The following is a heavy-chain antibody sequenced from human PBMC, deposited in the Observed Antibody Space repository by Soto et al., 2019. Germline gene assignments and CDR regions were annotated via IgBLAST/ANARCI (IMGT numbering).Heavy chain of an antibody. J-gene: IGHJ4*02. CDR2: INHSGST. D-gene: IGHD1-26*01. Sequence: SETLSLTFAVYGWSSSGYYWSWIRQPTGKGLEWIGEINHSGSTNYNPSLKSRVTISVDTSKNQFSLKLSSVTAADTAVYYCARDEGATTSIDYWGQGTLVTVSS. CDR1: GWSSSGYY. V-gene: IGHV4-34*01. CDR3: ARDEGATTSIDY.